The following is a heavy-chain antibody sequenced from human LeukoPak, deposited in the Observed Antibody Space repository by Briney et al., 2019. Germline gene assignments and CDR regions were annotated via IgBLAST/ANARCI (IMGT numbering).Heavy chain of an antibody. CDR1: GYTFTSYY. V-gene: IGHV1-46*01. CDR3: ARDTYYYDSSGYSHDAFDI. J-gene: IGHJ3*02. CDR2: INPSGGST. D-gene: IGHD3-22*01. Sequence: ASVKVSCKASGYTFTSYYMHWVRQAPGQGREWMGVINPSGGSTSYAQKFQDRVTMTRDMSTSTVYMELSSLRSEHTAVYYCARDTYYYDSSGYSHDAFDIWGQGTMVTVSS.